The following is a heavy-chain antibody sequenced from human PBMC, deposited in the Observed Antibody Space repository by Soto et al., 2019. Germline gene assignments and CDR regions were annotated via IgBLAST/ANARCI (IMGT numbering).Heavy chain of an antibody. J-gene: IGHJ4*02. V-gene: IGHV3-23*01. Sequence: PGGSLRLSCAASGFTFSSYAMSWVRKAPGKGLEWVSAISGSGGSTYYADSVKGRFTISRDNSKNTLYLQMNSLRAEDTAVYYCATMVLAVAVYYFDYWGQGTLVTVSS. CDR1: GFTFSSYA. D-gene: IGHD6-19*01. CDR3: ATMVLAVAVYYFDY. CDR2: ISGSGGST.